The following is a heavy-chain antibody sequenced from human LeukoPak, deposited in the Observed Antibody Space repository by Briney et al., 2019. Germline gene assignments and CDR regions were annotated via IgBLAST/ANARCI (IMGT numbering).Heavy chain of an antibody. CDR2: FDPEDGET. J-gene: IGHJ4*02. D-gene: IGHD3-22*01. CDR1: GYTLTELS. Sequence: GASVKVSCKVSGYTLTELSMHWVRQAPGKGLEWMGGFDPEDGETFYAQKFQGRVTMTEDTSTDTAYMELSSLRSEDTAVYYCATDYYYDSSGSYSTIDYWGQGTPVTVSS. V-gene: IGHV1-24*01. CDR3: ATDYYYDSSGSYSTIDY.